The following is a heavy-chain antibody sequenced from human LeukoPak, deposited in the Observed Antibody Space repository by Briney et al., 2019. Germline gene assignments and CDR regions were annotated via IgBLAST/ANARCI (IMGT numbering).Heavy chain of an antibody. D-gene: IGHD6-6*01. Sequence: GGSLRLSCAASGFTFSSYWMHWVRQAAGKGLVWVSLINTDGSSTSYAYSVKGRFTISRDNAKNTLYLQMNSLRAEDTAVYYCARGGGIAARPGWYYYYMDVWGKGTTVTVSS. J-gene: IGHJ6*03. CDR1: GFTFSSYW. CDR3: ARGGGIAARPGWYYYYMDV. V-gene: IGHV3-74*01. CDR2: INTDGSST.